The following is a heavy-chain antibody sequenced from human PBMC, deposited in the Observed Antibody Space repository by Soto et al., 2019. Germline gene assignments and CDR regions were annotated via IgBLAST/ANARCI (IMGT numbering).Heavy chain of an antibody. CDR2: IYYSGST. V-gene: IGHV4-31*03. CDR3: ARVPTKSGYDWTFDY. D-gene: IGHD5-12*01. CDR1: GGSISSGGYY. Sequence: SETLSLTCTVSGGSISSGGYYWSWIRQHPGKGLEWIGYIYYSGSTYYNPSLKSRVTISVDTSKNQFSLKLSSVTAADTAVYYCARVPTKSGYDWTFDYWGQGTLVTVSS. J-gene: IGHJ4*02.